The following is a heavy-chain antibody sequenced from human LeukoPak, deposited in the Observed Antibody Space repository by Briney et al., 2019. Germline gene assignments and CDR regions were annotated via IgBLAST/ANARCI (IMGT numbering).Heavy chain of an antibody. J-gene: IGHJ6*02. V-gene: IGHV1-24*01. CDR1: GYTLTELS. CDR2: FDPEDGET. Sequence: ASVKVSCKVSGYTLTELSMHWVRQAPGKGLEWMGGFDPEDGETIYAQKFQGRVNMTEDTSTDTAYMELSSLRSEDTAVYYCATGESSSHYYYYGMDVWGQGTTVTVSS. D-gene: IGHD6-13*01. CDR3: ATGESSSHYYYYGMDV.